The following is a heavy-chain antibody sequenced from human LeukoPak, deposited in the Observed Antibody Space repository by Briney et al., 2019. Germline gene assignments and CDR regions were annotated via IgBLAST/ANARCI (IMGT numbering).Heavy chain of an antibody. Sequence: GGSLRLSCAASGFTFSDYYMSWVRQAPGKGLEWVAVIWYDGSNKYYADSVKGRFTISRDNSKNTLYLQMNSLRAEVTAVYYCARDVPAYYYDSSGYTDAFDIRGQGTMVTVSS. CDR1: GFTFSDYY. V-gene: IGHV3-33*08. J-gene: IGHJ3*02. CDR3: ARDVPAYYYDSSGYTDAFDI. D-gene: IGHD3-22*01. CDR2: IWYDGSNK.